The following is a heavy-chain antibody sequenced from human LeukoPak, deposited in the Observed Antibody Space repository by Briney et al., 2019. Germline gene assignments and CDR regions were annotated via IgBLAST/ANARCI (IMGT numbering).Heavy chain of an antibody. V-gene: IGHV3-53*01. CDR3: ARVRYCSSTSCYGFDS. J-gene: IGHJ4*02. D-gene: IGHD2-2*01. Sequence: GGSLRLSCAASGFTVSSNYMSWVRQAPGKGLEWVSVIHSDSSTYYADSVKGRFTISRDNSKNSLYLQMNSLRAEDTAVYYCARVRYCSSTSCYGFDSWGQGTLVTVSS. CDR2: IHSDSST. CDR1: GFTVSSNY.